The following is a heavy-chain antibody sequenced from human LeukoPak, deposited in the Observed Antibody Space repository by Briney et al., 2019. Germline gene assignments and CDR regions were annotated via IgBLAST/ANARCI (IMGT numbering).Heavy chain of an antibody. V-gene: IGHV4-34*01. CDR2: INHSGST. CDR3: ARGRTTTVTLGFDP. J-gene: IGHJ5*02. CDR1: SGSFSGYY. D-gene: IGHD4-11*01. Sequence: SETLSLTCAVYSGSFSGYYWSWIRQPPGKGLEWIGEINHSGSTNYNPSLKSRVTISVDTSKNQFSLKLSSVTAADTAVYYCARGRTTTVTLGFDPWGQGTLVTVSS.